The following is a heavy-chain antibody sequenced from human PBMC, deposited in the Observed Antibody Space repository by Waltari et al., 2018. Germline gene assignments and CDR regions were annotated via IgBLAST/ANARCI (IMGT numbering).Heavy chain of an antibody. Sequence: QVQLQESGPGLVKPSETLSLTCTVSGGSISSYYWSWIRQPPGKGLEWIGYIYYSGSTNYNPSLKSRVTISVDTSKNQFSLKLSSVTAADTAVYYCARVGEYCSSTSCYEYVMDVWGKGTTVTVSS. D-gene: IGHD2-2*01. V-gene: IGHV4-59*01. J-gene: IGHJ6*03. CDR3: ARVGEYCSSTSCYEYVMDV. CDR2: IYYSGST. CDR1: GGSISSYY.